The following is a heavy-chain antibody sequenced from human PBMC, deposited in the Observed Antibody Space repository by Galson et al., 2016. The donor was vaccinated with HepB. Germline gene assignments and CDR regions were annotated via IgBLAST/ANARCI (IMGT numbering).Heavy chain of an antibody. CDR3: ARSRRIAVAGKGVRYYFDY. J-gene: IGHJ4*02. D-gene: IGHD6-19*01. CDR2: ITSGDTA. V-gene: IGHV3-23*01. Sequence: SLRLSCAGSGFTFSTYAMTWVRQAPGKGLEWVSSITSGDTAYYADSVRGRFTISRDNSKNTVYARMNNLRAEDAATYYCARSRRIAVAGKGVRYYFDYWGQGVLVTVSS. CDR1: GFTFSTYA.